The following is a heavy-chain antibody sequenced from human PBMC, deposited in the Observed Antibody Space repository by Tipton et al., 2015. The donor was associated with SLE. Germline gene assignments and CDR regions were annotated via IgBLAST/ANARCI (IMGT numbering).Heavy chain of an antibody. CDR3: ARHPLYSSGWYTFDY. CDR2: IYYSGST. J-gene: IGHJ4*02. CDR1: GGSISSSSYY. Sequence: TLSLTCTVSGGSISSSSYYWGWIRQPPGKGLEWIGSIYYSGSTYYNPSLKSRVTISVDTSKNQFSLKLSSVTAADTAVYYCARHPLYSSGWYTFDYWGQGTLVTVSS. V-gene: IGHV4-39*07. D-gene: IGHD6-19*01.